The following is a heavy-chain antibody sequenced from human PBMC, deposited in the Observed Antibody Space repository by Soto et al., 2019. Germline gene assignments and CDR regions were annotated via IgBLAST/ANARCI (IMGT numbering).Heavy chain of an antibody. V-gene: IGHV1-69*12. CDR3: AREGIRDIVVVADATLGGMDV. Sequence: QVQLVQSGAEVKKPGSSVKVSCKASGGTFSSYAISWVRQAPGQGLEWMGGIIPIFGTANYAQKFQGRVTITADESTSTAYMERSGLRSEDTVGYYCAREGIRDIVVVADATLGGMDVWGQGTTVTVSS. CDR2: IIPIFGTA. D-gene: IGHD2-15*01. J-gene: IGHJ6*02. CDR1: GGTFSSYA.